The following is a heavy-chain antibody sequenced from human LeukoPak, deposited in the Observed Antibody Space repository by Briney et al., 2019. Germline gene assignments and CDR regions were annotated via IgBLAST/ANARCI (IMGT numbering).Heavy chain of an antibody. Sequence: GGSLRLSCAASGFTFSTYNMNWVRQAPGKGLEWVSSISNSSSYIYYADSVKGRFTISRDNAKNSVYLQMNSLRAEDTAVYYCARGTHYPHYYMDVWGKGTTVTVSS. CDR2: ISNSSSYI. CDR3: ARGTHYPHYYMDV. J-gene: IGHJ6*03. V-gene: IGHV3-21*01. D-gene: IGHD1-26*01. CDR1: GFTFSTYN.